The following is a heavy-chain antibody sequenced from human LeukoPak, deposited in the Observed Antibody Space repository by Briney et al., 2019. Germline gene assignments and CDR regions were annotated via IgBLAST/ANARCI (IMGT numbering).Heavy chain of an antibody. Sequence: PGGSLRLSCAASGFTFSSYGMHWVRQAPGKGLEWVAFIRYDGSNKYYADSVKGRFTISRDNAQNTLHLQMNSLRAEDTAVYYCTRDISASFDYWGQGTLVTVSS. J-gene: IGHJ4*02. CDR2: IRYDGSNK. V-gene: IGHV3-30*02. CDR1: GFTFSSYG. CDR3: TRDISASFDY. D-gene: IGHD1-14*01.